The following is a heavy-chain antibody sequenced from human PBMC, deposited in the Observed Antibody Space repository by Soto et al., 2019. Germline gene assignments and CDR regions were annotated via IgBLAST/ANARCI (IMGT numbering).Heavy chain of an antibody. CDR2: MNTNTGNA. J-gene: IGHJ4*02. V-gene: IGHV1-8*01. CDR1: GYTFTEFD. CDR3: ARVVRFFGGQAGY. D-gene: IGHD3-3*01. Sequence: QVLLVQSGADVKKPGASVKVSCKTSGYTFTEFDINWVRQAPGQGLEWMGWMNTNTGNAGYAQKFQGRVTMTTDTSISPAYVERRRLRSEDTDVYYCARVVRFFGGQAGYWGQGTLVTVSS.